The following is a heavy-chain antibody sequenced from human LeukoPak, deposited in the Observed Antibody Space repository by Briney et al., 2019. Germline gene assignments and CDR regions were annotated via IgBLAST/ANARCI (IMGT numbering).Heavy chain of an antibody. CDR2: IYYSGST. CDR3: ARRQSGSPYSGFDY. J-gene: IGHJ4*02. CDR1: GGSISSYY. D-gene: IGHD3-10*01. V-gene: IGHV4-59*08. Sequence: PSETLSLTCTVSGGSISSYYWSWIRQPPGKGLEWIGYIYYSGSTNYNPSLKSRVTISVDTSKNQFSLKLSSVTAADTAVYYCARRQSGSPYSGFDYWGQGTLVPVSS.